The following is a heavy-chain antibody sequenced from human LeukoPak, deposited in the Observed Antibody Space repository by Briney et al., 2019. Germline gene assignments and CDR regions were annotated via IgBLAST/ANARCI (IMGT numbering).Heavy chain of an antibody. CDR3: ARDDSGYDPPFDY. CDR2: INPNSGGT. CDR1: GYTFTGYY. Sequence: SVKVSCKASGYTFTGYYMHWVRQAPGQGLEWMGWINPNSGGTNYAQKFQGRVTMTRDTSISTAYMELSRLRSDDTAVYYCARDDSGYDPPFDYWGQGTLVTVSS. J-gene: IGHJ4*02. V-gene: IGHV1-2*02. D-gene: IGHD5-12*01.